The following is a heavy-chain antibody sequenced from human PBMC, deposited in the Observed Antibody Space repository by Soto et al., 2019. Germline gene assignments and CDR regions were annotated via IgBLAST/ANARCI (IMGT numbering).Heavy chain of an antibody. CDR1: GYPFATYG. CDR3: ARDPHEFWSAFFCDP. Sequence: QVQLVQSGVEVKKPGASVKVSCKASGYPFATYGINWVRRAPGQRLEWMGWISPYNGETNYAQNFQDRVTMSTDTSTNTAYMELKSLRSDDTAVYYCARDPHEFWSAFFCDPWGQGTLVTVSS. D-gene: IGHD3-3*01. J-gene: IGHJ5*02. CDR2: ISPYNGET. V-gene: IGHV1-18*01.